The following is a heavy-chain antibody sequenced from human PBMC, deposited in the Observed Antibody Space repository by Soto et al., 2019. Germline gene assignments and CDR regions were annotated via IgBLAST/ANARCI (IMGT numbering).Heavy chain of an antibody. V-gene: IGHV3-30*04. CDR3: AGRSVSSDY. D-gene: IGHD4-17*01. CDR2: ISYDEIDK. CDR1: GFTFSNYT. Sequence: GGSLRLSCAASGFTFSNYTMHWVRQAPGKGLEWVALISYDEIDKYFADAVKGRFTISRDNSKNTLYLQMDSLRAEDTAVYYCAGRSVSSDYWGRGTLVTVYS. J-gene: IGHJ4*02.